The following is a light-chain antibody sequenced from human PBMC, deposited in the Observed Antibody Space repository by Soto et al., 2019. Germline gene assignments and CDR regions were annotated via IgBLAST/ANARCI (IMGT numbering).Light chain of an antibody. Sequence: EIVMTQSPATLSVSPGERATLSCRASQSVSNNLAWYQQKPGQAPRLLIYGASTRATGIPVRFSGSVSGTEFTLTISSLQSEDFAVYYCQQYNNWPPAFTFGGGTKVEIK. V-gene: IGKV3-15*01. CDR2: GAS. J-gene: IGKJ4*01. CDR3: QQYNNWPPAFT. CDR1: QSVSNN.